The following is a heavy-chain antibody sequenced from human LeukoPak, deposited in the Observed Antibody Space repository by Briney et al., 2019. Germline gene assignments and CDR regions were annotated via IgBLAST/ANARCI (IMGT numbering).Heavy chain of an antibody. V-gene: IGHV3-30-3*01. Sequence: GGSLRLSCAASGFTFSSYAMYWVRQAPGKGLEWVAVISYDGNNKYYADSVKGRFTISRDKSKNTLYLLMNSLRAEDTAVYFCAKDAFGEHFFDYWGQGTLVTVSS. CDR3: AKDAFGEHFFDY. CDR2: ISYDGNNK. D-gene: IGHD3-10*01. CDR1: GFTFSSYA. J-gene: IGHJ4*02.